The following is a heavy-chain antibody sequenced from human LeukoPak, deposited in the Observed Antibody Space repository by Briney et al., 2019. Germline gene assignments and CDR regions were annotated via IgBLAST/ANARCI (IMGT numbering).Heavy chain of an antibody. V-gene: IGHV3-23*01. CDR3: AKDVRGYNRPFDY. CDR1: GFSFSTCA. D-gene: IGHD3-10*02. J-gene: IGHJ4*02. CDR2: ISGSGSNT. Sequence: PGGSLRLSCAASGFSFSTCAMNWVRQAPGKGLEWVSAISGSGSNTYYADSVKGRFTISRDNSKNTLYLQMNSLGAEDTALHYCAKDVRGYNRPFDYWGQGTLVTVSS.